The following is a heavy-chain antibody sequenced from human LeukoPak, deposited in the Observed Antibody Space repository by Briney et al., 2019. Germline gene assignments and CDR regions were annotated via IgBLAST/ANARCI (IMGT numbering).Heavy chain of an antibody. CDR3: AKGVAADGPLNY. D-gene: IGHD6-25*01. V-gene: IGHV3-23*01. J-gene: IGHJ4*02. CDR1: GFTFSSYG. CDR2: ISGSGGST. Sequence: PGGSLRLSCAASGFTFSSYGMHWVRQAPGKGLEWVSAISGSGGSTCYADSVKGRFTISRDNSKNTLYLQMNSLRAEDTAVYYCAKGVAADGPLNYWGQGTLVTVSS.